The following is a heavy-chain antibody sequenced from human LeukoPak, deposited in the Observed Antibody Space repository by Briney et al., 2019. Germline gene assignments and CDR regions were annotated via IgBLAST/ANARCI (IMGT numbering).Heavy chain of an antibody. CDR2: IYYSGST. J-gene: IGHJ4*02. D-gene: IGHD6-13*01. CDR3: AGHRQLAYDY. Sequence: SETLSLTCTVSGVSISSSSYYWGWIRQPPGKGLEWIGSIYYSGSTYYNPSLKSRVTISVDTSKNQFSLKLSSVTAADTAVYYCAGHRQLAYDYWGQGTLVTVSS. CDR1: GVSISSSSYY. V-gene: IGHV4-39*01.